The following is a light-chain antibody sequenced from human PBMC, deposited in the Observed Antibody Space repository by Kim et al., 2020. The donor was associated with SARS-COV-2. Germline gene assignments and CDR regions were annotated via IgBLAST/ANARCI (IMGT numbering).Light chain of an antibody. CDR1: SSEVGSNNL. J-gene: IGLJ2*01. V-gene: IGLV2-23*02. CDR3: CSYAGSSNVV. Sequence: GKAITISCNGTSSEVGSNNLVSWYQQHPGKAPKLMIYEVSRRPSGVSNRFAGSKSGNTASLTISGLQAEDEADYYCCSYAGSSNVVFGGGTQLTVL. CDR2: EVS.